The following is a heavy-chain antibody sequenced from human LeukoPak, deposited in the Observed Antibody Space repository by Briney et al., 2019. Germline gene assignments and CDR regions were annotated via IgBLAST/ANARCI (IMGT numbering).Heavy chain of an antibody. CDR2: IYYCGST. J-gene: IGHJ4*02. V-gene: IGHV4-59*08. Sequence: PSETLSLTCTVSGGSISSYYWSWIRQPPGKGLEWIGYIYYCGSTNYNPSLKSRVTISVDTSKYQFSLKLSSVTAADTAVYYCARHLRYSYGYRYFDYWAQGTLVTVSS. CDR1: GGSISSYY. CDR3: ARHLRYSYGYRYFDY. D-gene: IGHD5-18*01.